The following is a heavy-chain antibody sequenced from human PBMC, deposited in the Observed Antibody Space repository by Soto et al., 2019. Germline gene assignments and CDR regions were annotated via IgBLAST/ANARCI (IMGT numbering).Heavy chain of an antibody. J-gene: IGHJ5*02. Sequence: QVQLMQSGAEVKKPGASVRVSCKASGYTFTSYGISWVRQAPGQGLEWMGWISGYNGNTNYAQKLQGRVTMTKDTSTSTANMELRSLRSDDTAVYYCARGYCSGGSCYTGWFDPWGQGTLVTVSS. CDR3: ARGYCSGGSCYTGWFDP. CDR2: ISGYNGNT. V-gene: IGHV1-18*01. D-gene: IGHD2-15*01. CDR1: GYTFTSYG.